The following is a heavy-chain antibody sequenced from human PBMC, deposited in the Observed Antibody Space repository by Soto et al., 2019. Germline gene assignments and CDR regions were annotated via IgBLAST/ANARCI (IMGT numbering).Heavy chain of an antibody. J-gene: IGHJ4*02. CDR2: ISYDGSNK. CDR3: ARREMATSLDY. D-gene: IGHD5-12*01. V-gene: IGHV3-30*09. CDR1: GFTFSSYA. Sequence: GGSLRLSCAASGFTFSSYAMHWVRQAPGKGLEWVAVISYDGSNKYYADSVKGRFAISRDNSKNTLYLQVNSLRAEDAAVYYCARREMATSLDYWGQGTLVPVSP.